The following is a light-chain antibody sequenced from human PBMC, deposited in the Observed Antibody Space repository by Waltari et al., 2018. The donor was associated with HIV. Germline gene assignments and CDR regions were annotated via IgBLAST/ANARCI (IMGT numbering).Light chain of an antibody. J-gene: IGLJ2*01. Sequence: QSALTQPASVSGSPAQSITISCTGTSSDVGGYNYVSWYQQHPGKAPKLMIYDVSNRPSGGSNRFSGSKSGNTASLTISGLQAEDEADYYCSSYTSSSTLVFGGGTKLTVL. V-gene: IGLV2-14*03. CDR1: SSDVGGYNY. CDR2: DVS. CDR3: SSYTSSSTLV.